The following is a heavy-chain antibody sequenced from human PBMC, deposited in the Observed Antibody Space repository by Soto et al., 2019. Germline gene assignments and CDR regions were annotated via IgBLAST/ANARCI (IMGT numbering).Heavy chain of an antibody. CDR3: ARDRGDIVVVPAADDAFDI. D-gene: IGHD2-2*01. CDR1: GFTFSSYS. CDR2: ISSSSSYI. J-gene: IGHJ3*02. V-gene: IGHV3-21*01. Sequence: GGSLRLSCAASGFTFSSYSMNWVRQAPGKGLEWVSSISSSSSYIYYADSVKGRFTISRDNAKNSLYLQMNSLRAEDTAVYYCARDRGDIVVVPAADDAFDIWGQGTMVTVSS.